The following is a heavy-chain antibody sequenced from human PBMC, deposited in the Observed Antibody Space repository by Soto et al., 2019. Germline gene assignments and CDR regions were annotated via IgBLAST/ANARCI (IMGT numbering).Heavy chain of an antibody. Sequence: QVQLQQWGAGLLKPSETLSLTCAVYGGSFSGYYWSWIRQPPGKGLEWIGEINHSGSTNYNPSLKSRVTILVDTSKNQFSLKLSSVTAADTAVYYCARTAMVRGVDYWGQGTLVTVSS. CDR1: GGSFSGYY. V-gene: IGHV4-34*01. CDR2: INHSGST. D-gene: IGHD3-10*01. J-gene: IGHJ4*02. CDR3: ARTAMVRGVDY.